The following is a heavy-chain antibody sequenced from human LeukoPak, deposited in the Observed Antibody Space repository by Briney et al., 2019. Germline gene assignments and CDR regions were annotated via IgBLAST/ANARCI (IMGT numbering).Heavy chain of an antibody. V-gene: IGHV4-59*08. CDR3: ARRPDNRRFLEGLSFYDPFDI. CDR2: IYYSGST. CDR1: GGSISSYY. D-gene: IGHD3-3*01. J-gene: IGHJ3*02. Sequence: SETLSLTCTVSGGSISSYYWSWIRQPPGKGLEWIGYIYYSGSTNYNPSLKSRVTISVDTSKNQFSLKLSSVTAADTAVYYCARRPDNRRFLEGLSFYDPFDIWGQGTMATVSS.